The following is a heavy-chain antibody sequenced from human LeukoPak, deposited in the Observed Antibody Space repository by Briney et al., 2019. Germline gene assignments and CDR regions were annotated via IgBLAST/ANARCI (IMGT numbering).Heavy chain of an antibody. D-gene: IGHD1-26*01. Sequence: SETLSLTCTVSGGSISSSSDYWVWIRQPAGKGLEWIGRISNSGTTNYNPSLKSRVTMSVDTSRNQFSLNLNSVTAADTAIYYCARWDGDPWGQGTLVTVSS. CDR3: ARWDGDP. CDR2: ISNSGTT. J-gene: IGHJ5*02. V-gene: IGHV4-61*02. CDR1: GGSISSSSDY.